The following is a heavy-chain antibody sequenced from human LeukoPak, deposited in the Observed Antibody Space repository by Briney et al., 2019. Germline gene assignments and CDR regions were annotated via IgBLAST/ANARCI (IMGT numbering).Heavy chain of an antibody. CDR1: GFTFSSYS. J-gene: IGHJ3*02. CDR3: ARSWGADAFDI. Sequence: KTGGSLRLSCAASGFTFSSYSMNWVRQAPGKGLEWVSSISSSSSYIYYADSVKGRFTISRDKAKNSLYLQMNSLRAEDKAVYYCARSWGADAFDIWGQGTMVTVSS. D-gene: IGHD1-26*01. V-gene: IGHV3-21*01. CDR2: ISSSSSYI.